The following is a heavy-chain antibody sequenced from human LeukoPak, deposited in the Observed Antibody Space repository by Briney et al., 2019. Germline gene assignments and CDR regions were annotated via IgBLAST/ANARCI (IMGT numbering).Heavy chain of an antibody. D-gene: IGHD2-21*01. V-gene: IGHV3-48*03. J-gene: IGHJ4*02. CDR1: GFALSSFE. CDR2: IGASGSPI. Sequence: GGSLRLSCAASGFALSSFEMTWVRQPPGKGLEWIANIGASGSPIFYADSVKGRFTVSRDNAERSLYLHMNSLRVEDTAVYYCARMGGAPQGWGLGALVTVSS. CDR3: ARMGGAPQG.